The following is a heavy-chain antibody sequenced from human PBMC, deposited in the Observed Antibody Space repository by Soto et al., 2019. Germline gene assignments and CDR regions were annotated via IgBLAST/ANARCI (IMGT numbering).Heavy chain of an antibody. CDR2: INPNSGGT. J-gene: IGHJ4*02. D-gene: IGHD3-22*01. V-gene: IGHV1-2*02. Sequence: ASVKVSCKASGYTFTDYYIHWVRQAPGQGLEWMGWINPNSGGTNYAQKFQDRVTMTRDTSINTAYLELSSLRSDDTAVYYCARDRQHSSYSYVLGFLDYWGQGTLVTVSS. CDR1: GYTFTDYY. CDR3: ARDRQHSSYSYVLGFLDY.